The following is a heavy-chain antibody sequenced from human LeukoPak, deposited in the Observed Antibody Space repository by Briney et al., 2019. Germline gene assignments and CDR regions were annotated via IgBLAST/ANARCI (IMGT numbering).Heavy chain of an antibody. V-gene: IGHV3-23*01. Sequence: GGSLRLSCAASGFTFSNYAMSWVRQAPGKGLEWVSGISGSGGSTYHADSVKGRFTISRDNSKNTLYPQMDSLRAEDTAVYYCAKETPGYFDYWGQGTLVTVSS. CDR1: GFTFSNYA. J-gene: IGHJ4*02. CDR3: AKETPGYFDY. CDR2: ISGSGGST.